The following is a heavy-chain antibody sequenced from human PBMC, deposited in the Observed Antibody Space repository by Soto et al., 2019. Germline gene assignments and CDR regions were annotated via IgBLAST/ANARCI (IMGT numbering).Heavy chain of an antibody. J-gene: IGHJ4*02. D-gene: IGHD5-12*01. CDR2: IYGSGNT. Sequence: PSETLSLSCTVSGGSISGYYWSWIRQPPGKGLEWIAYIYGSGNTNYNPSLKSRVTISIDTSKNQLSLKATSVTAADTAVYYCARQGGGYGWFFDYWGQGIPVTVSS. CDR3: ARQGGGYGWFFDY. V-gene: IGHV4-59*01. CDR1: GGSISGYY.